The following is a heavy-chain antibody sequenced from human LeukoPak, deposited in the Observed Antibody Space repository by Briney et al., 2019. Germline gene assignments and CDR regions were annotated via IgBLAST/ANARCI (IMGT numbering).Heavy chain of an antibody. Sequence: GGSLRLSCSVSGFTFSTYVMLWVRQAPGKGLGYVSAISSNGDNTYYADSVKGRFTISRDNSKNTLYLQMSSLRADDTAVYYCVRGTGYWGQGTLVTVSS. J-gene: IGHJ4*02. V-gene: IGHV3-64D*06. CDR1: GFTFSTYV. CDR2: ISSNGDNT. CDR3: VRGTGY.